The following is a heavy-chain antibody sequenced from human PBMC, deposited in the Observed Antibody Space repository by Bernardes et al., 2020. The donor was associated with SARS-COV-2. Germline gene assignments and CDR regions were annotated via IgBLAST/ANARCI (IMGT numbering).Heavy chain of an antibody. D-gene: IGHD4-17*01. J-gene: IGHJ5*02. CDR3: ARDTVGPYDQ. CDR2: IRDYDSRT. V-gene: IGHV3-74*01. CDR1: GFTVSNTW. Sequence: GGSLRLSCAASGFTVSNTWMHWVRQVPGKGLVWVSRIRDYDSRTDYADSVKGRFTMSRDNAKNTVNLQMNNLRVEDTAIYYCARDTVGPYDQWGQGTLVTVSA.